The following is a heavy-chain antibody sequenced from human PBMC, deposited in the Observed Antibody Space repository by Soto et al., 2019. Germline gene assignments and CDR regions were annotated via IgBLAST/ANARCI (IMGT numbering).Heavy chain of an antibody. Sequence: GGSLRLSCAASGFIFKMYWMHWVRQTPGKGLVWISRIYNDGSYTDYADSVRGRFTISRDNVNDTLYLQMNNLRAEDSGLYYCTRGPRPISTGTGAYWGQGTQVTVSS. CDR3: TRGPRPISTGTGAY. V-gene: IGHV3-74*01. J-gene: IGHJ4*02. D-gene: IGHD3-10*01. CDR2: IYNDGSYT. CDR1: GFIFKMYW.